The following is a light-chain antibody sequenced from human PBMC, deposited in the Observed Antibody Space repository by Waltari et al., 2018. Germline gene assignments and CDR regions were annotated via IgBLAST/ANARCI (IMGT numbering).Light chain of an antibody. Sequence: SYDVTQPRSVSVSPGQAASITCGGDNIGGKNVHWYQQKPAQAPVLVIYDDSDRPSGIPERFSGSNSGNTATLTISGVEAGDEADYYCQVWDSYSDYYIFSSGTRLTVL. V-gene: IGLV3-21*01. CDR3: QVWDSYSDYYI. CDR2: DDS. CDR1: NIGGKN. J-gene: IGLJ1*01.